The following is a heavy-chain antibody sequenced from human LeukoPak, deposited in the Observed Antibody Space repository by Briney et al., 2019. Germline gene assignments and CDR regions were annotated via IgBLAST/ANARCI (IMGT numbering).Heavy chain of an antibody. J-gene: IGHJ6*02. CDR1: GFTFSSYS. D-gene: IGHD2-15*01. CDR3: ARAYCSGGSCSYGLDV. CDR2: ISSSSSTI. V-gene: IGHV3-48*02. Sequence: GGSLRLSCAASGFTFSSYSMNWVRQAPGKGPEWVSYISSSSSTIYYADSVKGRFTISRDNAKNSLYLQMNSLRDEDTAVYYCARAYCSGGSCSYGLDVWGQGTTVTVSS.